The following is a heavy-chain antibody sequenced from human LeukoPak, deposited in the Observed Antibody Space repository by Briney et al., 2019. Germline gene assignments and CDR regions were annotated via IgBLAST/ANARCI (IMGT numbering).Heavy chain of an antibody. J-gene: IGHJ4*02. V-gene: IGHV3-23*01. CDR1: GFTFSSYA. CDR2: ISGSGGST. CDR3: ARDSYDSSGYFDY. D-gene: IGHD3-22*01. Sequence: GGSLRLSCAASGFTFSSYAMSWVRQAPGKGLEWVSAISGSGGSTYYADSVKGRFTISRDNAKNSLYLQMNSLRAEDTAVYYCARDSYDSSGYFDYWGQGTLVTVSS.